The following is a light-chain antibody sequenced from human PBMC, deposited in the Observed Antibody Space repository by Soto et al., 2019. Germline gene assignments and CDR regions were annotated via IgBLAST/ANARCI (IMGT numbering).Light chain of an antibody. CDR1: QSVTKY. V-gene: IGKV3-11*01. Sequence: EIVLTQSPATLSLSPGERATLSCRASQSVTKYLAWYQQKPGQAPRRLIYDTSNRATGIPARFSGSGSGTDFTLTISSLESEDSGIYYCQQRYNWLTFGGGTKVEIK. J-gene: IGKJ4*01. CDR3: QQRYNWLT. CDR2: DTS.